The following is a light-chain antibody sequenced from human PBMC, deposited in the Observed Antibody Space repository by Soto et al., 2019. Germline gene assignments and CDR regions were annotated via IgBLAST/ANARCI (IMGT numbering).Light chain of an antibody. J-gene: IGLJ7*01. Sequence: QSALTQPASVSGSPGQSITISCTGTSSDVGGYNYVSWYQQHPGKAPQLMIYDVSNRPSGVSNRVSGSKSGNTAALTISGLQAEDEADYFCSSYTSSSAPSAVFGGGTQLTVL. CDR3: SSYTSSSAPSAV. V-gene: IGLV2-14*01. CDR1: SSDVGGYNY. CDR2: DVS.